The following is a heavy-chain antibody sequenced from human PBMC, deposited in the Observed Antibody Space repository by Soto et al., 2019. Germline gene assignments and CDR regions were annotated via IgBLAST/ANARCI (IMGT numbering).Heavy chain of an antibody. CDR3: ATDGPRIAVAGTYPDH. J-gene: IGHJ4*02. CDR2: IWYDGTNK. Sequence: GGSLRLSCAASGFTFSTYGMHWVRQAPGKGLEWLAIIWYDGTNKFYADSVKGRFTVSRDNYKNTLYLQMNGLRAEDTAVYYCATDGPRIAVAGTYPDHWGQGTLVTVSS. V-gene: IGHV3-33*01. CDR1: GFTFSTYG. D-gene: IGHD6-19*01.